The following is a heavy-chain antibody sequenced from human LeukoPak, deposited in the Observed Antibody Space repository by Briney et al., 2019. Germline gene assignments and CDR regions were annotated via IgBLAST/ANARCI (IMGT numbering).Heavy chain of an antibody. CDR1: GGTFSSYA. CDR2: IIPIFGTA. V-gene: IGHV1-69*13. D-gene: IGHD3-3*01. Sequence: SVKVSRKASGGTFSSYAISWVRQAPGQGLEWMGGIIPIFGTANYAQKFQGRVTITADESTSTAYMELSSLRSGDTAVYYCAREGVENDYFDYWGQGTLVTVSS. CDR3: AREGVENDYFDY. J-gene: IGHJ4*02.